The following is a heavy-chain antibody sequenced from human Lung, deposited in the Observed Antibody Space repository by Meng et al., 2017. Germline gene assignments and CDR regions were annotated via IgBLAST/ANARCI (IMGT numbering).Heavy chain of an antibody. J-gene: IGHJ4*02. CDR2: INHSGST. V-gene: IGHV4-34*01. CDR1: GGSFSDYY. CDR3: ARGPTTMAHDFDY. D-gene: IGHD4-11*01. Sequence: QGQLTQGGDGRLTPSEPLPLTWVVSGGSFSDYYWSWIRQPPGKGLEWIGEINHSGSTNYNPSLESRATISVDTSQNNLSLKLSSVTAADSAVYYCARGPTTMAHDFDYWGQGTLVTVSS.